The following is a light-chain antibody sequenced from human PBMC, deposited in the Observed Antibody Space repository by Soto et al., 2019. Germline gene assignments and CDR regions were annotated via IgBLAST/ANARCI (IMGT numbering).Light chain of an antibody. CDR1: QIVSSSY. Sequence: EIVLTQSPGTLSLSPGERATLSCRASQIVSSSYLAWYQQKPGQAPRLLMYGASNRATGIPDRFSGSGSGTDFTLTISGLEPEDFAVYYCQQYVSSPRTFGQGTMVDIK. J-gene: IGKJ1*01. V-gene: IGKV3-20*01. CDR2: GAS. CDR3: QQYVSSPRT.